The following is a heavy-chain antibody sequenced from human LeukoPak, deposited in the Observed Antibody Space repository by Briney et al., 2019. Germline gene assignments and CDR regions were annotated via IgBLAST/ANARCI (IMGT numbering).Heavy chain of an antibody. CDR2: IYSGST. CDR1: GFTVSSNS. V-gene: IGHV3-53*01. CDR3: ARRAGAYSHPYDY. J-gene: IGHJ4*02. D-gene: IGHD4/OR15-4a*01. Sequence: GGSLRLSCTVSGFTVSSNSMSWVRQAPGKGLEWISFIYSGSTHYSDSVKGRFTISRDNSKNTLYLQVNSLRAEDTAVYYCARRAGAYSHPYDYWGQGTLVTVSS.